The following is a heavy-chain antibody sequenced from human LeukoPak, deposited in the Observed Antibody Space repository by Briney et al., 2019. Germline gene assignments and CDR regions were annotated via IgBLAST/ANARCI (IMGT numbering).Heavy chain of an antibody. D-gene: IGHD2-2*01. V-gene: IGHV3-21*04. J-gene: IGHJ4*02. CDR1: GFTFSSYS. CDR3: AKPRPGSTSWYEFDY. CDR2: ISSSSYI. Sequence: KPGGSLRLSCAASGFTFSSYSMNWVRQAPGKGLEWVSSISSSSYIYYADSVKGRFTISRDNSKNTLYLQMNSLRAEDTAVYYCAKPRPGSTSWYEFDYWGQGTLVTVSS.